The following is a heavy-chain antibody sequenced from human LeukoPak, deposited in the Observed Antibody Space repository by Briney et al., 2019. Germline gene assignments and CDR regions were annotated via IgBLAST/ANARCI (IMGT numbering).Heavy chain of an antibody. CDR2: IYSGGST. CDR3: ARVSIAWRVVDA. D-gene: IGHD6-6*01. V-gene: IGHV3-53*01. Sequence: PGGSPRLSCAASGFIFSSNYMSWVCQAPGTRLEWLSVIYSGGSTYYSDYMKARFTISRNNSKNTLYLQMNSLRAEDTAVYYCARVSIAWRVVDAWGQGTLVTVSS. CDR1: GFIFSSNY. J-gene: IGHJ5*02.